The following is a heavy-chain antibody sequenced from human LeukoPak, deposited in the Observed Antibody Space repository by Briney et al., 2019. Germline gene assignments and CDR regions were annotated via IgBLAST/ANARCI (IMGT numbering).Heavy chain of an antibody. CDR1: GFTFSIFA. V-gene: IGHV3-23*01. J-gene: IGHJ4*02. CDR3: AKTSGTYFYYFDY. CDR2: ISGSGGGT. Sequence: GGSLRLSCAASGFTFSIFAMSWVRRAPGKGLEWVSGISGSGGGTYYADSVKGRFTLSRDNSQDTLYLQMNSLRAEDTAVYYCAKTSGTYFYYFDYWGQGTLVTVSS. D-gene: IGHD1-26*01.